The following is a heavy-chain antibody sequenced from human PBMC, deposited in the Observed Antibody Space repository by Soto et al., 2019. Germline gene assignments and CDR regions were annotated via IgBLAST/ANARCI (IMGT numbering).Heavy chain of an antibody. CDR3: ARDTRDGYYFEY. J-gene: IGHJ4*02. CDR2: IMPGSSHI. V-gene: IGHV3-48*01. CDR1: GLTFSIYS. Sequence: GGSLRLSCAASGLTFSIYSMNWVRQAPGKGLEWVSYIMPGSSHIFYADSVKGRFTISRDNAKNSLYLQMNSLRAEDTAVYYCARDTRDGYYFEYWGQGILVTVSS. D-gene: IGHD1-26*01.